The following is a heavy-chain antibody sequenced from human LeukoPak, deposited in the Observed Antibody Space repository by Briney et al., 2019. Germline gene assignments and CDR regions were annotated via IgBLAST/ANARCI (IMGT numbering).Heavy chain of an antibody. CDR1: GFSLSGYW. Sequence: EAGGSLRLSCVASGFSLSGYWMYWVRQAPGKGLMYISRNNGDGSTTNYADVVKGRFTMSRDNVKNTLYLQMNSLRVEDTAVYYCARDPRNVGLAPWGRGTLVTVSS. D-gene: IGHD2-15*01. CDR3: ARDPRNVGLAP. V-gene: IGHV3-74*01. J-gene: IGHJ5*02. CDR2: NNGDGSTT.